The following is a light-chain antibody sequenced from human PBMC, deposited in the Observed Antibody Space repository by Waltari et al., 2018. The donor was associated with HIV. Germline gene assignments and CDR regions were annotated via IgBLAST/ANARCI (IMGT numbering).Light chain of an antibody. CDR2: QDI. CDR1: KLGNKY. V-gene: IGLV3-1*01. J-gene: IGLJ3*02. Sequence: SFELTQPPSVSVSPGQTASITCSGDKLGNKYACWYQQKPGQSPVLVIYQDIKRPLGIPERFSGSNSGNTATLTISGTQAMDEADYYCQAWDSSTVVFGGGTKLTVL. CDR3: QAWDSSTVV.